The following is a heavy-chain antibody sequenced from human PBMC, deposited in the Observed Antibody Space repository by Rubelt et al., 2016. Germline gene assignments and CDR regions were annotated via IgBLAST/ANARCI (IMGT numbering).Heavy chain of an antibody. CDR2: MSYDGSNE. CDR1: GFAVSSNY. J-gene: IGHJ6*02. CDR3: ANSFSGDYVHASFYYGMDV. D-gene: IGHD4-17*01. Sequence: VQLVESGGGLVQPGGSLRLSCAASGFAVSSNYMSWVRQAPGKGLEWVAVMSYDGSNEYYADSVKGRFTISRDNSKDTLYLQMNSLRAEDTAVYYCANSFSGDYVHASFYYGMDVWGQGTTVTVSS. V-gene: IGHV3-30*18.